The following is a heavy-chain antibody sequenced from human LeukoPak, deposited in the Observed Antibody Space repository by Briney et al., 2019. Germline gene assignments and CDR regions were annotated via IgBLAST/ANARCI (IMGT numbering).Heavy chain of an antibody. CDR3: ARRGSGYYAWAFDY. CDR1: GFTFSSYG. D-gene: IGHD3-3*01. J-gene: IGHJ4*02. CDR2: IRSNGSTM. Sequence: PGGTLRLSCAASGFTFSSYGMSWVRQTPGKGLEWVSYIRSNGSTMYYTGSVKGRFTISRDNAKNSLYLQMNSLRAEDTAVYYCARRGSGYYAWAFDYWGQGTLVTVSS. V-gene: IGHV3-48*04.